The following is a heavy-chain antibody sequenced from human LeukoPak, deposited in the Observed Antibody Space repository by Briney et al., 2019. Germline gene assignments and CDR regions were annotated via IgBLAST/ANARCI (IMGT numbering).Heavy chain of an antibody. CDR1: GGTFSSYA. Sequence: SVKVSCKASGGTFSSYAISWVRQAPGQGLEWMGGIIPIFGTANYAQKFQGRVTITADESTSTAYMELSSLRSEDTAVYYCARGWVLLAHFDYWGQGTLVTVSS. V-gene: IGHV1-69*01. CDR2: IIPIFGTA. CDR3: ARGWVLLAHFDY. D-gene: IGHD1-26*01. J-gene: IGHJ4*02.